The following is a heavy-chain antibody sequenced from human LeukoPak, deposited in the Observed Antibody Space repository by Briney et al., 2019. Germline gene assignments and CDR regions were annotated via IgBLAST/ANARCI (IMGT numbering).Heavy chain of an antibody. CDR2: ISSSSSTI. J-gene: IGHJ5*02. CDR1: GFTFSSYS. Sequence: GGSLRLSCAASGFTFSSYSMNWVRQAPGKGLEWVSYISSSSSTIYYADSVKGRFTISRDNAKNSLYLQMNSLRAEDTAVYYCARDNPPAYYYDSSGYYSNWFDPWGQGTLVTVSS. V-gene: IGHV3-48*01. D-gene: IGHD3-22*01. CDR3: ARDNPPAYYYDSSGYYSNWFDP.